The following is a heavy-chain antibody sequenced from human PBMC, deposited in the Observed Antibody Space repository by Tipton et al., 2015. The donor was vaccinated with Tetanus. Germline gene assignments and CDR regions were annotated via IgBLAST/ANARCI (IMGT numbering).Heavy chain of an antibody. V-gene: IGHV3-11*01. J-gene: IGHJ1*01. CDR3: ARVFGDYVPNYFEF. Sequence: GSLRLSCEASGFTFHESYMSWIRQAPGKGLEWVSYISTNGYTIHYADAVKGRFTISRDNGQNSLHLQMTSLRAEDTAVYYCARVFGDYVPNYFEFWGQGTLVSVSS. CDR1: GFTFHESY. D-gene: IGHD4-17*01. CDR2: ISTNGYTI.